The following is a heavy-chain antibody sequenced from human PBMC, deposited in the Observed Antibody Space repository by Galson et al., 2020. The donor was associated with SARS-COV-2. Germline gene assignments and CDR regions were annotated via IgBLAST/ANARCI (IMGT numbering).Heavy chain of an antibody. D-gene: IGHD2-2*01. CDR1: GFSFPTYI. Sequence: GGSLRLSCAASGFSFPTYIMYWVRQAPGKGLEFVSSITADGATTYSADSVKGRFAISRDNSKSTLSLQLAGLRPEDTALYDCVRGCTSATCYGAPACWGQGTMVIVSS. J-gene: IGHJ4*02. V-gene: IGHV3-64*02. CDR2: ITADGATT. CDR3: VRGCTSATCYGAPAC.